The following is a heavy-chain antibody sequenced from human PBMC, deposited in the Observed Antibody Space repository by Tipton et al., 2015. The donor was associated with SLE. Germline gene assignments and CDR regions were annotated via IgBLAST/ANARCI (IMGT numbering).Heavy chain of an antibody. J-gene: IGHJ4*02. CDR2: IYYSGST. CDR3: ARHRVGATYYFDY. CDR1: GGSFSGYY. Sequence: TLSLTCAVYGGSFSGYYWSWIRQPPGKGLEWIGYIYYSGSTNYNPSLKSRVTISVDTSKNQFSLKLSSVTAADTAVYYCARHRVGATYYFDYWGQGTLVTVSS. D-gene: IGHD1-26*01. V-gene: IGHV4-59*08.